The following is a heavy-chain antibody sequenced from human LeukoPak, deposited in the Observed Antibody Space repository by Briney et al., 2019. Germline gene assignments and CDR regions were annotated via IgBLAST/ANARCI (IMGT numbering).Heavy chain of an antibody. V-gene: IGHV3-21*01. J-gene: IGHJ4*02. Sequence: TGGSLRHSRAPSEFTLSIYTVNWVRHAPGKGLGVVSSISSTSTYISYADSVKGRFTISRDNAKNSLYLQMNCLRAEDTAVYYCARGGGDFDYWGQGTLVTVSS. D-gene: IGHD2-21*01. CDR2: ISSTSTYI. CDR1: EFTLSIYT. CDR3: ARGGGDFDY.